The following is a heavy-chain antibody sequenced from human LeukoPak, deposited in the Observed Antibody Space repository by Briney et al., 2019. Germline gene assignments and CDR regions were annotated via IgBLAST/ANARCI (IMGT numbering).Heavy chain of an antibody. D-gene: IGHD6-19*01. CDR2: ISAYNGNT. CDR3: ARVTGARRAVAGAYVDC. Sequence: ASVKVSCKASGYTFTSYGISWVRQAPGQGLEWMGWISAYNGNTNYAQKLQGRVTMTTDTSTSTAYMELRSLRSDDTAVYYCARVTGARRAVAGAYVDCWGQGTLVTVSS. CDR1: GYTFTSYG. V-gene: IGHV1-18*01. J-gene: IGHJ4*02.